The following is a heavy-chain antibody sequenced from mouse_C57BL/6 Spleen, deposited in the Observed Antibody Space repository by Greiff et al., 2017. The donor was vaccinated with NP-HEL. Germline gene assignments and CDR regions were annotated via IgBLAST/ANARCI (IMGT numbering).Heavy chain of an antibody. D-gene: IGHD1-1*01. J-gene: IGHJ4*01. CDR1: GYTFTSYW. CDR2: IDPSDSET. V-gene: IGHV1-52*01. CDR3: ARGVTTDAVDY. Sequence: QVQLQQPGAELVRPGSSVKLSCKASGYTFTSYWMHWVKQRPIQGLEWIGNIDPSDSETNSNQKFKDKATLTVDQCVSTAYMQLSSRTSEDSAVYYCARGVTTDAVDYWGQGTSVTVSS.